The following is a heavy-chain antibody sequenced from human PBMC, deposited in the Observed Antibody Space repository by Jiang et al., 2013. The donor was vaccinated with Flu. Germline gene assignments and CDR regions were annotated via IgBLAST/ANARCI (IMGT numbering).Heavy chain of an antibody. V-gene: IGHV1-69*04. CDR2: IIPILGIA. CDR1: GGTFSSYA. CDR3: ARDKRIAVAGQFDP. Sequence: SGAEVKKPGSSVKVSCKASGGTFSSYAISWVRQAPGQGLEWMGRIIPILGIANYAQKFQGRVTITADKSTSTAYMELSSLRSEDTAVYYCARDKRIAVAGQFDPWGQGTLVTVSS. D-gene: IGHD6-19*01. J-gene: IGHJ5*02.